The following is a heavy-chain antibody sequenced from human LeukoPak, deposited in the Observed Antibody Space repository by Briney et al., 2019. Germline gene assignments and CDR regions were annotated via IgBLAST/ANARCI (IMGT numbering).Heavy chain of an antibody. J-gene: IGHJ4*02. CDR1: GYTFTSSY. Sequence: ASVKVSCKATGYTFTSSYMHWVRQAPGQGLEWMGIINPTGGRTTYAQNFQGRVTVTRDTSTSTVYMEMSSLRSEDTAVYYCARDVSSGYYHYWGQGTLVTVSS. V-gene: IGHV1-46*01. CDR2: INPTGGRT. D-gene: IGHD3-22*01. CDR3: ARDVSSGYYHY.